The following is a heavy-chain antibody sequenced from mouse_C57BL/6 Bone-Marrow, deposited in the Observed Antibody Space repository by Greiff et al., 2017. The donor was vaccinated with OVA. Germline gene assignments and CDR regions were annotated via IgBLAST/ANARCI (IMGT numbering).Heavy chain of an antibody. CDR1: GYAFTNYL. D-gene: IGHD2-1*01. CDR3: ARGYYGNPAWFAY. CDR2: LNPGSGGT. V-gene: IGHV1-54*01. Sequence: QVQLQQSGAELVRPGTSVTVSCKASGYAFTNYLIEWVKQRPGQGLEWIGVLNPGSGGTNYNEKFKGKATLTADKSSSTAYMQLSSLTSEDSAVYFCARGYYGNPAWFAYWGQGTLVTVSA. J-gene: IGHJ3*01.